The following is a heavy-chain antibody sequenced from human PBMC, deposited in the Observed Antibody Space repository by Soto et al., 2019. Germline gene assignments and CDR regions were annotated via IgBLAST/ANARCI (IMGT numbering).Heavy chain of an antibody. Sequence: EVQLLESGGGLAQPGGSLRFSCAASGFTFSSYVMTWVRQAPGKGLEWVSSITGSGSSTYYADSVKGRVTISRDNPKNTMHLQMNSLRDEDTAVYYCVHERHFDCWGQGTMVTVSS. J-gene: IGHJ4*02. CDR2: ITGSGSST. CDR3: VHERHFDC. V-gene: IGHV3-23*01. CDR1: GFTFSSYV.